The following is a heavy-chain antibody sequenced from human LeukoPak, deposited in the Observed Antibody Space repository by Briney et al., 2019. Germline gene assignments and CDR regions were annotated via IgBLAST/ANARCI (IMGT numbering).Heavy chain of an antibody. V-gene: IGHV3-30*18. D-gene: IGHD2-21*02. Sequence: GGSLRLSCAASGFTFSSYGMHWVRQAPGKGLEWVAVISYDGSNKYYADSVKGRFTISRDNSKNTLYLQMNSLRAEDTAVYYCAKARAYCGGDCYPGDAFDIWGQGTVVTVSS. J-gene: IGHJ3*02. CDR2: ISYDGSNK. CDR1: GFTFSSYG. CDR3: AKARAYCGGDCYPGDAFDI.